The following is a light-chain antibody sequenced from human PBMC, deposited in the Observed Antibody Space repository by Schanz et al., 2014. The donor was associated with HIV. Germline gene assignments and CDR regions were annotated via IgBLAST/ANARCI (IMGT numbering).Light chain of an antibody. CDR3: QQYGNSPRT. J-gene: IGKJ1*01. V-gene: IGKV3-15*01. Sequence: TVMTQSPATLSVSPGERATLSCTASQSVSNNLAWYQQKLGQAPRLLIHSASTRVTGIPARFSGSGSGTEFTLTISRLEPEDFAVYYCQQYGNSPRTFGQGTKVEI. CDR2: SAS. CDR1: QSVSNN.